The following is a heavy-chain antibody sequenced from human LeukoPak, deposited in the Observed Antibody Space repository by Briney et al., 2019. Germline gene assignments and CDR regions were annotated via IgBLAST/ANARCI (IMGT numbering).Heavy chain of an antibody. CDR2: INYSGTT. CDR1: GDSISSYY. CDR3: ASGFREYGDYPF. D-gene: IGHD4-17*01. J-gene: IGHJ4*02. Sequence: PSETLSLTCTVSGDSISSYYWSWIRQPPGKGLEWIAYINYSGTTNYNPSLKSRVIISLDTSNNQFSLKLTSVTAADTAVYYCASGFREYGDYPFWGQGTLVTVSS. V-gene: IGHV4-59*08.